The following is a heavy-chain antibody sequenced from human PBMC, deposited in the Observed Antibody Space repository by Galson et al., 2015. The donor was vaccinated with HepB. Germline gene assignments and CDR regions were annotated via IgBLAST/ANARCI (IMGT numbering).Heavy chain of an antibody. CDR3: ASRPRSPVDLVAYYMHV. V-gene: IGHV1-69*10. J-gene: IGHJ6*03. D-gene: IGHD5-12*01. CDR2: IIPMHGLP. CDR1: GGTFSSYA. Sequence: SVKVSCKASGGTFSSYAISWVRLAPGQGLEWMGGIIPMHGLPHYAKKFQGRVTITADESTNTAYMELNRLRSEDTAVYYCASRPRSPVDLVAYYMHVWGKGTSVTVSS.